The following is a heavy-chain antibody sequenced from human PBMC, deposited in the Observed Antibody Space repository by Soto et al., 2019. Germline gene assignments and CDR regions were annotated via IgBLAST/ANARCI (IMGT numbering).Heavy chain of an antibody. Sequence: QVQLQESGPGLVKPSQTLSLTCSVSGGSISSGDYYWNWIRQPPGKGLEWIGHIYYSGSTYYNSSLQSLVTISVDTSKNQFSLKLSSVTAADTAVYYCAGQPTAGSYYDLGSYYYYYAMDVWGQGTTVTVSS. D-gene: IGHD3-10*01. V-gene: IGHV4-30-4*01. CDR2: IYYSGST. CDR3: AGQPTAGSYYDLGSYYYYYAMDV. CDR1: GGSISSGDYY. J-gene: IGHJ6*02.